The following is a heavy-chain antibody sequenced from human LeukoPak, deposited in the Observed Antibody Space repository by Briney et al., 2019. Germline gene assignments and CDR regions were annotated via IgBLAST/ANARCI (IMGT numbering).Heavy chain of an antibody. V-gene: IGHV3-23*01. D-gene: IGHD2-2*02. J-gene: IGHJ6*03. Sequence: GGSLRLSCAASGFTFSSYAMSWVRQAPGKGLEWVSAISGSGGSTYYADSVKGRFTISRDNSKNTLYLQLNSLRAEDTAVYYCAKRCSSTSCYTSGYYYYYMDVWGKGTTVTVSS. CDR3: AKRCSSTSCYTSGYYYYYMDV. CDR1: GFTFSSYA. CDR2: ISGSGGST.